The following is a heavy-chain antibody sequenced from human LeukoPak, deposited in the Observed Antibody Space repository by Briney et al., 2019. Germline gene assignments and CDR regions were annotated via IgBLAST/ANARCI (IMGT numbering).Heavy chain of an antibody. V-gene: IGHV3-64*02. D-gene: IGHD3-10*01. J-gene: IGHJ4*02. CDR1: GFTFSSYA. CDR2: ISSNGGST. Sequence: GGSLRLSCAASGFTFSSYAMHWVRQAPGKGLEYVSAISSNGGSTYYADSVKGRFTISRDNSKNTLYLQMGSLRAGDMAVYYCVREWFGELIWGQGTLVTVSS. CDR3: VREWFGELI.